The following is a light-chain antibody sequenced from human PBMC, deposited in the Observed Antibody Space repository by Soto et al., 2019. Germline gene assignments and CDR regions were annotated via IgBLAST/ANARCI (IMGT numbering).Light chain of an antibody. Sequence: EIVLTQSPGTLSLSPGERATLSCRASQSVSSNYLAWYRHKPGQAPRLLIYGASSRATGIPDRLSGSGSGTDFTLTINRLEPEDFAVYYCQQYGSSPYTFGQGTKLEIK. CDR3: QQYGSSPYT. V-gene: IGKV3-20*01. CDR2: GAS. J-gene: IGKJ2*01. CDR1: QSVSSNY.